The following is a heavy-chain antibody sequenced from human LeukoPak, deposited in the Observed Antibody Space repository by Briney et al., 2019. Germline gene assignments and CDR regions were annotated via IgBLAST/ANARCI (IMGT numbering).Heavy chain of an antibody. Sequence: PGRSLRLSCAASGFTFSSYGMHWVRQAPGKGLEWVAVIWYDGSNKYYADSVKGRFTISRDNAKNTLYLEMNSLRAEDTAVYYCARDLAGSIDYWGQGTLVTVSS. CDR3: ARDLAGSIDY. CDR1: GFTFSSYG. J-gene: IGHJ4*02. CDR2: IWYDGSNK. D-gene: IGHD6-19*01. V-gene: IGHV3-33*01.